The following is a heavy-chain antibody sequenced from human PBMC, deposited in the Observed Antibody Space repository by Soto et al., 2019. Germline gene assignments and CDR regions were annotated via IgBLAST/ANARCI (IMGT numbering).Heavy chain of an antibody. D-gene: IGHD1-26*01. CDR3: ARHHVRGRTIAGAAEF. CDR1: GGSLSGYY. V-gene: IGHV4-34*01. Sequence: QVQLQQWGAGLLKPSETLSLTCAVYGGSLSGYYWSWIRQPPGKALEWIGEINYSGNTNYNPSLQSRVTISVDTSKNQLFLNLSSVTAADTAMYYCARHHVRGRTIAGAAEFWGQGTLVTVSS. CDR2: INYSGNT. J-gene: IGHJ4*02.